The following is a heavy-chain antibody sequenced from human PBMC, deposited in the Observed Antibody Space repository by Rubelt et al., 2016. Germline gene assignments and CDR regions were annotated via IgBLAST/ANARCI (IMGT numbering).Heavy chain of an antibody. V-gene: IGHV4-61*06. J-gene: IGHJ4*02. Sequence: KTRVTISVDTSKNQFSLKLSSVTAADTAVYYCARATRGPYYDFWSGYFYYFDYWGQGTLVTVSS. D-gene: IGHD3-3*01. CDR3: ARATRGPYYDFWSGYFYYFDY.